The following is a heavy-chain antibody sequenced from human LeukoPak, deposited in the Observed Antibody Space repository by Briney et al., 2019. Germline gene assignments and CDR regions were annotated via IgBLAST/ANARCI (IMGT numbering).Heavy chain of an antibody. V-gene: IGHV3-23*01. J-gene: IGHJ4*02. CDR2: ISGYGDNT. CDR1: AFTFRSYA. D-gene: IGHD5-12*01. CDR3: ARAPGGSDYDLYLDY. Sequence: RGSLRLSCAPSAFTFRSYATSWVRQAPGKGLEWVSAISGYGDNTYYADSVTGPFTFSRDNSKNTLYLQMNSLRAEDTAVYYCARAPGGSDYDLYLDYWGQGTLVTVSS.